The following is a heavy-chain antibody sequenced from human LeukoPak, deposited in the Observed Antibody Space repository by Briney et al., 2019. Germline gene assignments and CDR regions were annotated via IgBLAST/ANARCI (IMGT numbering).Heavy chain of an antibody. D-gene: IGHD1-26*01. V-gene: IGHV4-61*01. J-gene: IGHJ4*02. Sequence: PSETLSLTCTVSGGSISSSSYYWGWIRQPPGKGLEWIGYIYYSGSTNYNPSLKSRVTISVDTSKNQFSLKLSSVTAADTAVYYCAREYSVGATGLYYFDYWGQGTLVTVSS. CDR3: AREYSVGATGLYYFDY. CDR2: IYYSGST. CDR1: GGSISSSSYY.